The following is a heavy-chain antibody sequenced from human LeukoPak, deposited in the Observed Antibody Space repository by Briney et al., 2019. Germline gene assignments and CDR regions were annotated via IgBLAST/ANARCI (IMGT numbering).Heavy chain of an antibody. J-gene: IGHJ4*02. Sequence: ASVKVSCKASGYTFTGYYMHWVRQAPGQGLEWMGWINPNSGGTNYAQKFQGRVTMTRDTSISTAYMELGRLRSDDTAVYYCATGPNYYDSSGYYLYWGQGTLVTVSS. CDR1: GYTFTGYY. D-gene: IGHD3-22*01. V-gene: IGHV1-2*02. CDR2: INPNSGGT. CDR3: ATGPNYYDSSGYYLY.